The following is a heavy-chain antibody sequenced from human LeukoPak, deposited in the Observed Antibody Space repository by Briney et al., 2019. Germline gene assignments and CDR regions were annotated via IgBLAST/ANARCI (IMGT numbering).Heavy chain of an antibody. CDR1: GFSLSTRGIR. J-gene: IGHJ4*02. CDR3: ARFSPYYFDY. V-gene: IGHV2-70*04. Sequence: DSGPALVKPTQTLTLTCTFSGFSLSTRGIRVSWIRQPQGKALEWLARIDWDDDTFYSTSLKTRLTISKDTSKNQVVLTMTNMDPVNTATYYCARFSPYYFDYWGQGTLVTVSS. CDR2: IDWDDDT.